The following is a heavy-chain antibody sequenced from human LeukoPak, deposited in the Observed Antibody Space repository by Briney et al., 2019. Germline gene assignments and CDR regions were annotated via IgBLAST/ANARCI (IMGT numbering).Heavy chain of an antibody. CDR2: IYYTGST. CDR1: GGSISSYY. J-gene: IGHJ4*02. V-gene: IGHV4-59*01. CDR3: ARGSKAAPGTFDY. Sequence: PSETLSLTCTVSGGSISSYYWSWIRQPPGKGLEWLGYIYYTGSTDYNPSLKSRVAISVDTFKNQFSLKLSSVTAADTAVYYCARGSKAAPGTFDYWGQGTLVAVSS. D-gene: IGHD6-13*01.